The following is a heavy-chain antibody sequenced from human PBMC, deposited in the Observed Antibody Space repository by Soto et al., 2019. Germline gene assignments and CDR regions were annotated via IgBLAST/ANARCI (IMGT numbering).Heavy chain of an antibody. CDR1: GGLFSSFA. CDR2: IIPVFGTT. D-gene: IGHD3-16*01. V-gene: IGHV1-69*01. Sequence: QEQLVQSGPEVKKPGSSVKVSCKDSGGLFSSFAISWVRQAPGQGLERLGGIIPVFGTTNYAEKFQDRVTITADESTNTAYMELSSLTSGDTAMYYCARGGGPYVWFNEFWGQGTLVTVSS. CDR3: ARGGGPYVWFNEF. J-gene: IGHJ4*02.